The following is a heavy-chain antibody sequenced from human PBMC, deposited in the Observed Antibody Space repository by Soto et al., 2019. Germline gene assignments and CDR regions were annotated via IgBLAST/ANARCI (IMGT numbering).Heavy chain of an antibody. CDR2: ISSSSSYI. CDR1: GFTFSSYS. J-gene: IGHJ4*02. V-gene: IGHV3-21*01. Sequence: EVQLVESGGGLVKPGGSLRLSCAASGFTFSSYSMNWVRQAPGKGLEWVSSISSSSSYIYYADSEKGRFTISRDNAKNALYLQMNSLRAEDTAVYYCARDPDYYDSSGYYYYFDYWGQGTLVTVSS. D-gene: IGHD3-22*01. CDR3: ARDPDYYDSSGYYYYFDY.